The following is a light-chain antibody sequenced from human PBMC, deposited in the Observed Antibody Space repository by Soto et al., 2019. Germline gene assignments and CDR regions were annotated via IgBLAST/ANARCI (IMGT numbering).Light chain of an antibody. CDR1: SSDVGDYNY. Sequence: QSALTQPPSASGSPGQSVTISCTGTSSDVGDYNYVSWYQQHPGKAPKLMIYEVSKRPSGVPDRFSGSKSGNTASLTVSGLQAEDEADYYFSSYAGSNNGVFGGGTKVTVL. J-gene: IGLJ3*02. CDR2: EVS. CDR3: SSYAGSNNGV. V-gene: IGLV2-8*01.